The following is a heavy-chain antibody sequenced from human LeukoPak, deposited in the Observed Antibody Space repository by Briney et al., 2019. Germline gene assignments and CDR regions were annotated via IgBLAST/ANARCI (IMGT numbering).Heavy chain of an antibody. CDR2: IYHSGST. V-gene: IGHV4-38-2*02. Sequence: SETLSLTCTVSGYSISSGYYWGWIRQPPGKGLEWIGSIYHSGSTYYNPSLKSRVTISVDTSKNQFSLKLSSVTAADTAVYYCARDLVIVVVPAALSDAFDIWGQGTMVTVSS. J-gene: IGHJ3*02. CDR3: ARDLVIVVVPAALSDAFDI. D-gene: IGHD2-2*01. CDR1: GYSISSGYY.